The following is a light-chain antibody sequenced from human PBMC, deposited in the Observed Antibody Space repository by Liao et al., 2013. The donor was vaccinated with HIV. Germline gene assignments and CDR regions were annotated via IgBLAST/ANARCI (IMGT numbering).Light chain of an antibody. J-gene: IGLJ2*01. CDR2: QDS. CDR3: QAWDSSTGV. Sequence: SYELTQPPSVSVSPGQTASITCSGDKLGDKYACWYQQKPGQSPVLVIYQDSNRPSGIPERFSGSNSGNTATLAISETQAVDEADYYCQAWDSSTGVFGGGTELTVL. CDR1: KLGDKY. V-gene: IGLV3-1*01.